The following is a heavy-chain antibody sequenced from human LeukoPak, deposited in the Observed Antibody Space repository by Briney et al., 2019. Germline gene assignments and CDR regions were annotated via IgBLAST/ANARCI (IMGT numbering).Heavy chain of an antibody. J-gene: IGHJ4*02. CDR2: INAGNGNT. D-gene: IGHD2-15*01. Sequence: GASVKVSCKASGYTFTSYAMHWVRQAPGQRLEWMGWINAGNGNTKYSQKFQGRVTITRDTSASTAYMELSSLRSEDTAVYYCARGGSSGGSCYGGDYWGQGTLVTVSS. V-gene: IGHV1-3*01. CDR3: ARGGSSGGSCYGGDY. CDR1: GYTFTSYA.